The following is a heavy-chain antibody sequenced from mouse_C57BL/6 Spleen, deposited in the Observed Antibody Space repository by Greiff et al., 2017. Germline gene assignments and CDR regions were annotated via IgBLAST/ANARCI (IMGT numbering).Heavy chain of an antibody. CDR1: GYTFTSYW. Sequence: QVQLKQPGAELVKPGASVKLSCKASGYTFTSYWMQWVKQRPGQGLEWIGEIDPSDSYTNYNQKFKGKATLTVDTSSSTAYMQLSSLTSEDSAVYYCARLRDCPFDYWGQGTTLTVSS. V-gene: IGHV1-50*01. CDR3: ARLRDCPFDY. J-gene: IGHJ2*01. CDR2: IDPSDSYT.